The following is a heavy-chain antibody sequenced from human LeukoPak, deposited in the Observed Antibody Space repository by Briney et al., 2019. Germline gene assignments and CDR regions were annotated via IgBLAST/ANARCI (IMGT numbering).Heavy chain of an antibody. J-gene: IGHJ3*02. CDR2: ISGSGDNT. CDR3: LKGVTFGGVIVDDAFDI. V-gene: IGHV3-23*01. D-gene: IGHD3-16*02. Sequence: SGGSLRLSCAASGFTFSSYAMNWVRQAPGKGLEWVSIISGSGDNTYYTDSVKGRFTISRDNSKNTLYLQMNSLRAEDTAVYYCLKGVTFGGVIVDDAFDIWGQGTMVTVSS. CDR1: GFTFSSYA.